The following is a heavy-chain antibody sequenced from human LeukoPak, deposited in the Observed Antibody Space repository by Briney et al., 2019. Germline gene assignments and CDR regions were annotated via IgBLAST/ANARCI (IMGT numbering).Heavy chain of an antibody. V-gene: IGHV3-48*02. CDR3: ARVGGATAVTMYFEY. CDR1: GITFSGYS. CDR2: MTTSGNTI. J-gene: IGHJ4*02. D-gene: IGHD1-26*01. Sequence: GGSLRLSCVVSGITFSGYSMIWVRQAPGKGLEWLSFMTTSGNTIFYAESVKERFTISRDNAKKTLYLRMNSLRDEDTAVYYCARVGGATAVTMYFEYWGQGTLVTVSS.